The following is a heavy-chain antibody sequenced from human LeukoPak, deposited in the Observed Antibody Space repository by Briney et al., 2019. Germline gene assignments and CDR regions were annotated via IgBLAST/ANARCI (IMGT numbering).Heavy chain of an antibody. V-gene: IGHV3-7*03. Sequence: GGSLRLSCAATGFTFSSYWMTWVRQAPGKGLEWVANIKEDGSEKYYVDSVKGRITISRDNAKNSLYPQMNSLRAEDTAVYYCARAGYSSGWYRGKYYYYGMDVWGQGTTVTVSS. CDR1: GFTFSSYW. J-gene: IGHJ6*02. CDR2: IKEDGSEK. D-gene: IGHD6-19*01. CDR3: ARAGYSSGWYRGKYYYYGMDV.